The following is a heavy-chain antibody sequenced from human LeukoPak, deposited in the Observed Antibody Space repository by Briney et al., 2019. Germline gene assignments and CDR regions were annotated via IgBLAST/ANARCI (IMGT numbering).Heavy chain of an antibody. CDR1: GGSISSYY. CDR2: IYNSGST. J-gene: IGHJ5*02. D-gene: IGHD3-16*02. Sequence: SETLSLTCTLSGGSISSYYWSWIRQPPGKGLEWIGNIYNSGSTNYNPSLKSRATISVDTSKNQFSLKLSSVTAADMAVYYCARDHHYDYVWGSYRFDPWGQGTLVTVSS. V-gene: IGHV4-59*01. CDR3: ARDHHYDYVWGSYRFDP.